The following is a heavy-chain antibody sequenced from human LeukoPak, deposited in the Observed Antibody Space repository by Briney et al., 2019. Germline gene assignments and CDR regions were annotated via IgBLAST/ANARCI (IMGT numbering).Heavy chain of an antibody. J-gene: IGHJ5*02. D-gene: IGHD3-3*01. Sequence: SETLSLTCSVSDGSISRGYYYWAWIRQPPGKGPEWIGSIYYSGTTYPNPSLKSRVTISVDTSKNQFSLKLSSVTAADTAVYYCARQPKSCAPGIFVTGKACWFDPWGQGTLVTVSP. CDR2: IYYSGTT. V-gene: IGHV4-39*01. CDR1: DGSISRGYYY. CDR3: ARQPKSCAPGIFVTGKACWFDP.